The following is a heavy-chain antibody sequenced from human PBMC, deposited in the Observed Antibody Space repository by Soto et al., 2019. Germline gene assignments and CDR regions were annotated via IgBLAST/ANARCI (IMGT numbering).Heavy chain of an antibody. V-gene: IGHV1-69*01. CDR3: ARGGKERFRGSGMDV. J-gene: IGHJ6*02. Sequence: QVQLVQSGAEVRKPGSSVRVSCKASGGRFSTYAFNWMRQAPGQGHEWLGGIITFFGAAMYAQKFQGRVTITGDELTTMAYMELSGLRSEDTVGYYCARGGKERFRGSGMDVWGQGTTVTVSS. CDR1: GGRFSTYA. CDR2: IITFFGAA. D-gene: IGHD1-1*01.